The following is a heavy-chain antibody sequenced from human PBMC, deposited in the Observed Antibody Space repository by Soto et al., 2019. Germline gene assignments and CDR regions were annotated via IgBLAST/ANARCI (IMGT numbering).Heavy chain of an antibody. Sequence: PSETLSLTCTVSGGSISSSSYYWGWIRQPPGKGLEWIGSIYYSGSTYYNPSLKSRVTISVDTSKNQFSLKLSSVTAADTAVYYCARHVPNCSGGGCYWDWFDPWGQGTLVTVSS. CDR1: GGSISSSSYY. D-gene: IGHD2-15*01. V-gene: IGHV4-39*01. CDR3: ARHVPNCSGGGCYWDWFDP. CDR2: IYYSGST. J-gene: IGHJ5*02.